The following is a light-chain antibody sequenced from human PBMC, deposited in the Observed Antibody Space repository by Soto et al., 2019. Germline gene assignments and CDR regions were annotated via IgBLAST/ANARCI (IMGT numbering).Light chain of an antibody. J-gene: IGKJ1*01. Sequence: EIVMTQSPATLSVSPGERATLSCRASQSVSSNLAWYQQKRGQAPRLLIYGASIRATGIPARFSGSGSGTEFTLTISSLQSEDFAVYYCQQYNNWPRTFGQGTKVEIK. CDR3: QQYNNWPRT. CDR1: QSVSSN. CDR2: GAS. V-gene: IGKV3-15*01.